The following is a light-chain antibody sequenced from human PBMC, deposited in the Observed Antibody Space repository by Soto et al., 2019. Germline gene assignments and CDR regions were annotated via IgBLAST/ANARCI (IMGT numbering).Light chain of an antibody. J-gene: IGKJ1*01. V-gene: IGKV1-5*03. CDR2: KAS. Sequence: IQMTQYPSTLSASVGDRVTITCRASQSISSWLAWYQQKPGTAPKLLIYKASTLQSGVPSRFSGSGSGTEFTLTISSLQPDDSATYYCQQYNDNWTFGEGTKVEIK. CDR1: QSISSW. CDR3: QQYNDNWT.